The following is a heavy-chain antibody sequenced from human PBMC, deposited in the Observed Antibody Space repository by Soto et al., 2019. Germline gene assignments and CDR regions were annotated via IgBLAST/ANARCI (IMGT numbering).Heavy chain of an antibody. J-gene: IGHJ4*02. V-gene: IGHV4-61*01. CDR3: ARSGIAARPHY. Sequence: SETLSLTCTVSGGSVSSGSYYWSWIRQPPGKGLEWIGYIYYSGSTNYNPSLKSRVTISVDTSKNQFSLKLSSVTAADTAVYYCARSGIAARPHYWGQGTLVTVSS. CDR1: GGSVSSGSYY. CDR2: IYYSGST. D-gene: IGHD6-6*01.